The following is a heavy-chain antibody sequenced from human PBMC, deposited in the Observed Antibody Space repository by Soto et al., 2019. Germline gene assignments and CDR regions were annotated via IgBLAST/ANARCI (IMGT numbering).Heavy chain of an antibody. CDR2: ISGSGVST. Sequence: GGSLRLSCAASGFTFSSYAMSWVRQAPGKGLEWVSAISGSGVSTYYADSVKGRFTISRDNSKNTLYLQMNSLRAEDTAVYYCAKGSAWNYDEFYFDYWGQGTLVTVSS. V-gene: IGHV3-23*01. CDR1: GFTFSSYA. CDR3: AKGSAWNYDEFYFDY. D-gene: IGHD1-7*01. J-gene: IGHJ4*02.